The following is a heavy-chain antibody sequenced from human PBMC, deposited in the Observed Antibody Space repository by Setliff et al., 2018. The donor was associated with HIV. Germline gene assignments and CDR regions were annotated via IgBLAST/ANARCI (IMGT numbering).Heavy chain of an antibody. CDR2: LYYSGST. V-gene: IGHV4-39*02. D-gene: IGHD3-16*01. CDR3: ARGGTPLMSTFRAFDY. Sequence: PETLSLASSLSGSSITSSSYYWGWIRQPPGHGLEGVGSLYYSGSTFYNPSLRSRLPISGQTAKNHFSLRLNSVTAAASAVYFCARGGTPLMSTFRAFDYWGQGVLVTVSS. CDR1: GSSITSSSYY. J-gene: IGHJ4*02.